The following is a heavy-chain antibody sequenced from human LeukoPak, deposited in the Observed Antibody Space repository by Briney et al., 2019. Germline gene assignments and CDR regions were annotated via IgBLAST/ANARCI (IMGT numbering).Heavy chain of an antibody. D-gene: IGHD3-22*01. CDR3: ARDGNYYDSSGYGVDI. Sequence: PSETLSLTCTVCGGSISSYYWSWIRQPPGKGLEWIGYIYYSGSTNYNPSLKSRVTISVDTSKNQFSLKLSSVAAADTAVYYCARDGNYYDSSGYGVDIWGQGTMVTVSS. CDR2: IYYSGST. J-gene: IGHJ3*02. CDR1: GGSISSYY. V-gene: IGHV4-59*01.